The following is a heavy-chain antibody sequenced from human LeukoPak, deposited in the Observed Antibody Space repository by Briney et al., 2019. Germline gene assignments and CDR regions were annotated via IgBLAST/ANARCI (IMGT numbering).Heavy chain of an antibody. CDR3: AKASDYYGSGRGNHYYYYGMDV. V-gene: IGHV3-30*02. D-gene: IGHD3-10*01. Sequence: GGSLRLSCAASGFTFSSYGMHWVRQAPGKGLEWAAFIRYDGSNKYYADSVKGRFTISRDNSKNTLYLQMNSLRAEDTAVYYCAKASDYYGSGRGNHYYYYGMDVWGQGTTVTVSS. J-gene: IGHJ6*02. CDR1: GFTFSSYG. CDR2: IRYDGSNK.